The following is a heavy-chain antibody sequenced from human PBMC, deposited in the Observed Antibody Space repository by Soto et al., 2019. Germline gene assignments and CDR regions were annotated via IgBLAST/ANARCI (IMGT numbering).Heavy chain of an antibody. Sequence: KPSETLSLTCTVSGGSISSYYCSWIRQPPGRGLEWIGYIYYSGSTNYNPSLKSRVTISVDASKNQFSLKLSSVTAADTAVYYCARATYGYYGVDVWGQGTTVTVSS. D-gene: IGHD1-1*01. CDR2: IYYSGST. CDR3: ARATYGYYGVDV. J-gene: IGHJ6*02. V-gene: IGHV4-59*01. CDR1: GGSISSYY.